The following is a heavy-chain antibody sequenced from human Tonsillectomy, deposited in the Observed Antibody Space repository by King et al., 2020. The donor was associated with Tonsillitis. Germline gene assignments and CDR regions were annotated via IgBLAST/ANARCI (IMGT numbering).Heavy chain of an antibody. CDR3: ARGPGYCTNGVCYGDAFDI. Sequence: VQLVESGGGLVQPGGSLRLSCAASGFTVSSNYMSWVRQAPGKGLEWVSVIYSGGSTYYADSVNGRFTISRHNSKNTLYLQMNSLRAEDTAVYYCARGPGYCTNGVCYGDAFDIWGQGTMVTVSS. J-gene: IGHJ3*02. CDR1: GFTVSSNY. V-gene: IGHV3-53*04. D-gene: IGHD2-8*01. CDR2: IYSGGST.